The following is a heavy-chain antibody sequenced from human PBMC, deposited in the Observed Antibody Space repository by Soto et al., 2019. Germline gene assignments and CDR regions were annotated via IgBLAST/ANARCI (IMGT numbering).Heavy chain of an antibody. CDR3: ASRPITMIVGHTFDY. CDR2: ISYDGSNK. V-gene: IGHV3-30-3*01. Sequence: LSCAASGFTFSSYAMHWVRQAPGKGLEWVAVISYDGSNKYYADSVKGRFTISRDNSKNTLYLQMNSLRAEDTAVYYCASRPITMIVGHTFDYWGQGNLVTVSS. J-gene: IGHJ4*02. CDR1: GFTFSSYA. D-gene: IGHD3-22*01.